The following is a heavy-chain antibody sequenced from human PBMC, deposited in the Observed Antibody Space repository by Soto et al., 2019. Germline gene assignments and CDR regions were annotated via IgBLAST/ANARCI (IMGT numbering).Heavy chain of an antibody. J-gene: IGHJ6*03. CDR3: AIHVHLVTMVRGVKYYYYYMDV. D-gene: IGHD3-10*01. Sequence: SETLSLTCTVSGGSISSSSYYWGWIRQPPGKGLEWIGSIYYSGSTYYNPSLKSRVTISVDTSKNQFSLKLSSVTAADTAVYYCAIHVHLVTMVRGVKYYYYYMDVWGKGTTVTVSS. CDR1: GGSISSSSYY. CDR2: IYYSGST. V-gene: IGHV4-39*01.